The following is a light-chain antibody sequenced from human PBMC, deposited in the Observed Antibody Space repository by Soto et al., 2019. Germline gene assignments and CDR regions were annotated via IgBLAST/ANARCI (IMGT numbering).Light chain of an antibody. CDR2: GAS. CDR1: QTISSRY. V-gene: IGKV3-20*01. Sequence: IVLAQSPGTLSLSPGERATLSCRASQTISSRYLTWYQQKSGQVPRLLIYGASSRATGIRDRFSGSGSGTDFTRTISRLEPEDVAVYYCHHSGNSHGTFGQGTKVEIK. CDR3: HHSGNSHGT. J-gene: IGKJ1*01.